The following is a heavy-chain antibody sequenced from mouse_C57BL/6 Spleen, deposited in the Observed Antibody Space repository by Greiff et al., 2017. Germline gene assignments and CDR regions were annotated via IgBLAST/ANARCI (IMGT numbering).Heavy chain of an antibody. J-gene: IGHJ3*01. CDR2: ISSGGSYT. V-gene: IGHV5-6*02. D-gene: IGHD1-1*01. Sequence: EVKLVESGGDLVKPGGSLKLSCAASGFTFSSYGMSWVRQTPDKRLEWVATISSGGSYTYYPDSVQGRFTISRDNAKNTLYLQMSSLKSEDTAMYYCARQGGSGAWFAYWGQGTLVTVSA. CDR1: GFTFSSYG. CDR3: ARQGGSGAWFAY.